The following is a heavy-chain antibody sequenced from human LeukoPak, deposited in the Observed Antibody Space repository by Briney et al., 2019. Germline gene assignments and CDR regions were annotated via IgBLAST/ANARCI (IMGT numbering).Heavy chain of an antibody. V-gene: IGHV3-30*18. CDR1: GFTFSSYA. Sequence: PGGSLRLSCAASGFTFSSYAMSWVRQAPGKGLEWVAVISYDGSNKYYADSVKSRFTISRDNSKNTLYLQMNSLRAEDTAVYYCAKDKYCSGGSCVDYWGQGTLVTVSS. D-gene: IGHD2-15*01. CDR3: AKDKYCSGGSCVDY. J-gene: IGHJ4*02. CDR2: ISYDGSNK.